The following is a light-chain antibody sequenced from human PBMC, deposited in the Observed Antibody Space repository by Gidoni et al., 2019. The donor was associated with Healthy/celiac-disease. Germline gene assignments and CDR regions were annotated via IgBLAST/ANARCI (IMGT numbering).Light chain of an antibody. V-gene: IGKV2-28*01. Sequence: IVMTQSPLSLSVTPGEPASISCRASQSLLHSNGYNYLDWYLQKPGQSPQLLIYLGSNRASGVPDRFSGSGSGTDFTLKISRVEAEDVGVYYCMQALQTRYTFGQGTKLEIK. CDR1: QSLLHSNGYNY. CDR2: LGS. J-gene: IGKJ2*01. CDR3: MQALQTRYT.